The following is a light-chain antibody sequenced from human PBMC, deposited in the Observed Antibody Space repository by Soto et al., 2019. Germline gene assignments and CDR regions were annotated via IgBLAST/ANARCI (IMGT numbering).Light chain of an antibody. CDR2: AAS. CDR3: QQGYRTPFT. CDR1: QTVRNNY. V-gene: IGKV3-20*01. J-gene: IGKJ3*01. Sequence: EFVLTQSPGTLSLSPGERATLSCRASQTVRNNYLAWYQQKPGQAPRLLIYAASILQPGVPSRFSGSGSGTDFTLTISSLQPEDFATYYCQQGYRTPFTFGPGTKVDIK.